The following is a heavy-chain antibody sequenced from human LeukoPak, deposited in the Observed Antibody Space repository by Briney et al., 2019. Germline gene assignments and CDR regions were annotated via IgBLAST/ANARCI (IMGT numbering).Heavy chain of an antibody. CDR2: IKQDGSGK. D-gene: IGHD3-3*01. CDR3: ASTSWSGYDY. J-gene: IGHJ4*02. V-gene: IGHV3-7*01. CDR1: GFTFSSYW. Sequence: GGSLRLSCAASGFTFSSYWMSWVRQAPGKGLEWVANIKQDGSGKYYVDSVKGRFIVSRDNAKNSLYLQMNSLRVEDTAVYYCASTSWSGYDYWGQGTLVTVSS.